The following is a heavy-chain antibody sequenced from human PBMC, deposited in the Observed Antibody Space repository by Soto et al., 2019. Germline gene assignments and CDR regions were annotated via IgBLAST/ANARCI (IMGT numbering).Heavy chain of an antibody. CDR3: AREGHGYGGIPPY. V-gene: IGHV3-21*01. CDR2: ISSSSSYI. Sequence: EVQLVESGGGLVKPGGSLRLSCAASGFTFSSYSMNWVRQAPGKGLEWVSSISSSSSYIYYADSVKGRFTISRDNAKNSLYLQINSLSAEDTAVYYCAREGHGYGGIPPYWGQGTLVTVSS. CDR1: GFTFSSYS. J-gene: IGHJ4*02. D-gene: IGHD4-17*01.